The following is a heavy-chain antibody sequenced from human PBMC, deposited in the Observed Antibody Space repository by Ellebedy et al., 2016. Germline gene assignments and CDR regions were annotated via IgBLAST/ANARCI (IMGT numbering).Heavy chain of an antibody. CDR3: ARDQVVGADLFDY. CDR2: INPNSGGT. CDR1: GYTFTGYY. V-gene: IGHV1-2*02. J-gene: IGHJ4*02. D-gene: IGHD1-26*01. Sequence: ASVKVSXXASGYTFTGYYMHWVRQAPGQGLEWMGWINPNSGGTNYAQKFQGRVTMTRDTSISTAYMELSRLRSDDTAVYYCARDQVVGADLFDYWGQGTLVTVSS.